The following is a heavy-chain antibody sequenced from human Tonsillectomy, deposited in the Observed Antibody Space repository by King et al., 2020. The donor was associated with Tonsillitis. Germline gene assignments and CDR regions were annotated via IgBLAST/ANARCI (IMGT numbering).Heavy chain of an antibody. D-gene: IGHD3-16*01. V-gene: IGHV1-18*01. J-gene: IGHJ3*02. Sequence: QLVQSGAEVKKPGASVKVSCKASGYTFTRFSLNWVRQAPGQGLEWMGGISTYSGNTNYAQNLQGRVTMTTDTSTNTAYMELRSLRSDDTALYFCARERVDYDYVWGSYSPSAFDIWGQGTMVTVSS. CDR1: GYTFTRFS. CDR3: ARERVDYDYVWGSYSPSAFDI. CDR2: ISTYSGNT.